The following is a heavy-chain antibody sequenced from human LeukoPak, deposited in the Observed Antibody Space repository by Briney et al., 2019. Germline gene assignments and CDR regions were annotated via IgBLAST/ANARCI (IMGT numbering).Heavy chain of an antibody. CDR2: INPTGGST. Sequence: ASVKVSCKASGYTLTSYYLHWVRQAPGQGLEWMGIINPTGGSTSYAQKYQGRVTMTRDTSTSTVYMELSSLRSEDTAMYCCAFVPSGSYLLQYGGQGTQVTVSS. CDR3: AFVPSGSYLLQY. J-gene: IGHJ4*02. V-gene: IGHV1-46*01. CDR1: GYTLTSYY. D-gene: IGHD1-26*01.